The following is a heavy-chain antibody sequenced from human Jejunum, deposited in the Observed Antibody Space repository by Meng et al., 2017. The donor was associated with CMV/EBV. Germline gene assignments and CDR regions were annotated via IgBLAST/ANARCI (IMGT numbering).Heavy chain of an antibody. D-gene: IGHD2-21*01. J-gene: IGHJ4*02. CDR2: INHSGST. Sequence: QVQLQQWADGLLKPSEPPSLTCGVYGGSFSSYDWSWIRQPPGKGLEWIAEINHSGSTNYNPSLKSRVTISLDTSNSHFSLKLTSVTAADTAVYFCARGGGDPIRGVLPFDYWGQGTLVTVSS. CDR3: ARGGGDPIRGVLPFDY. CDR1: GGSFSSYD. V-gene: IGHV4-34*01.